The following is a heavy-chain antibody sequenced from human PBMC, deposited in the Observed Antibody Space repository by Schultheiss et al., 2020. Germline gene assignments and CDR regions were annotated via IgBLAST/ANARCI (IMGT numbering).Heavy chain of an antibody. CDR2: ISGSGGST. D-gene: IGHD5-18*01. Sequence: GGSLRLSCAASGFTFDDYAMHWVRQAPGKGLEWVSGISGSGGSTYYADSVKGRFTISRDNSKNTLYLQMNSLRAEDTAVYYCANPLHTAMVLGLDAYYYGMDVWGQGTTVNVSS. CDR1: GFTFDDYA. V-gene: IGHV3-23*01. J-gene: IGHJ6*02. CDR3: ANPLHTAMVLGLDAYYYGMDV.